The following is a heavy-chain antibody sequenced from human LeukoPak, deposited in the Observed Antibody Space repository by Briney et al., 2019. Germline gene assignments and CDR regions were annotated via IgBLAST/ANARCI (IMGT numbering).Heavy chain of an antibody. J-gene: IGHJ6*03. CDR1: GGSFSGYY. CDR3: ARGPLSRDDYKGSGPFYYYYMDV. D-gene: IGHD5-24*01. Sequence: SETLSLTCAVYGGSFSGYYWSWIRQPPGKGLDWIGEINHSGSTNYNPSLKSRVTISVDTSKNQFSLKLSSVAAADTAVYYCARGPLSRDDYKGSGPFYYYYMDVWGKGTTVTVSS. V-gene: IGHV4-34*01. CDR2: INHSGST.